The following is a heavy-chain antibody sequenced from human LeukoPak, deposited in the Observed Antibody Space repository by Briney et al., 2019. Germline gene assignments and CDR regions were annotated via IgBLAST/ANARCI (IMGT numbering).Heavy chain of an antibody. CDR3: AREVGATETDFDY. D-gene: IGHD1-26*01. J-gene: IGHJ4*02. CDR1: GYTSTSYG. CDR2: ISAYNGNT. Sequence: ASVKVSCKASGYTSTSYGISWVRQAPGQGLEWMGWISAYNGNTNYAQKFQGRVTMTTDSSTNTAYMELRSLRSEDTAVYYCAREVGATETDFDYWGQGTLVTVSS. V-gene: IGHV1-18*01.